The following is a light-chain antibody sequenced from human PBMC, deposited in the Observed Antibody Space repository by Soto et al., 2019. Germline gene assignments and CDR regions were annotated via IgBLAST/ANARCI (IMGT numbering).Light chain of an antibody. CDR3: QSYDISLHNYV. J-gene: IGLJ1*01. Sequence: QSVLTQPPSVSGAPGQRVSISCTGSTSNIGAPYDVHWYQHLPGTAPKLLIYGDNNRPSGVPDRFSGSKSGTSASLAITRRQAEDEADYYCQSYDISLHNYVFGTGTNSPS. CDR2: GDN. CDR1: TSNIGAPYD. V-gene: IGLV1-40*01.